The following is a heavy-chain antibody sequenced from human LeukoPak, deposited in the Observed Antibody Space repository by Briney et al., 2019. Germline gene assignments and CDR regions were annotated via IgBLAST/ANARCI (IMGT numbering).Heavy chain of an antibody. CDR3: ARDGRLRNGYDNFYI. V-gene: IGHV1-2*02. Sequence: ASVKVSCKASGYTYIDYYLHWVRQAPGQGLEWMGWINPKNGDTHYAQDFLGRVTMTRDTSISTAYMELSRLTSDDAAVYYCARDGRLRNGYDNFYIWGQGTLVTVSS. CDR1: GYTYIDYY. D-gene: IGHD5-18*01. J-gene: IGHJ4*02. CDR2: INPKNGDT.